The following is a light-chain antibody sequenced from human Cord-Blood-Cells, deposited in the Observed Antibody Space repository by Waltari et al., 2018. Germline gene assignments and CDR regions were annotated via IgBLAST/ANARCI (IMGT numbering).Light chain of an antibody. CDR2: DVS. CDR3: SSYTSSSTYV. CDR1: SSDVGGYNY. J-gene: IGLJ1*01. V-gene: IGLV2-14*01. Sequence: QSALTQPASVSGSPGQSITISCTGTSSDVGGYNYVSWYQQHPGKAPTLMIYDVSKRPSGVSNRFSGPKSGNTASLTISGLQAEDEADYYCSSYTSSSTYVFGTGTKVTVL.